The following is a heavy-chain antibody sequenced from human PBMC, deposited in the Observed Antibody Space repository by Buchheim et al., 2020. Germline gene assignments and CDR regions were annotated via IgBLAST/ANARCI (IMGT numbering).Heavy chain of an antibody. CDR2: IYPGDSDT. J-gene: IGHJ6*02. D-gene: IGHD1-26*01. CDR3: AAQSGDDYYYGMDV. V-gene: IGHV5-51*01. Sequence: EVQLVQSGAEVKKPGESLKISCEGSGYTFTSYWIGWVRQVPGKGLEWVGIIYPGDSDTRYSPSFQGHVIIPADRSINTAYLQWGSLRASDTAIYYCAAQSGDDYYYGMDVWGQGTT. CDR1: GYTFTSYW.